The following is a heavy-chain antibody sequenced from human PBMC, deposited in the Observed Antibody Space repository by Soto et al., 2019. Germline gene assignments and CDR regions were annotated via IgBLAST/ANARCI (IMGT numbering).Heavy chain of an antibody. D-gene: IGHD3-10*01. CDR3: ARTGDTMVRGVIIMNYYGMDV. CDR2: VHHSGIT. Sequence: QVQLQESGPGLVKPSETLSLTCAVSGYSISSGYYWGWIRQPPGKGLEWIGNVHHSGITYYNPSLKSRVTISRDTSKNQYSLNLSSVTAADTAVYYCARTGDTMVRGVIIMNYYGMDVWGQGTTVTVSS. CDR1: GYSISSGYY. J-gene: IGHJ6*02. V-gene: IGHV4-38-2*01.